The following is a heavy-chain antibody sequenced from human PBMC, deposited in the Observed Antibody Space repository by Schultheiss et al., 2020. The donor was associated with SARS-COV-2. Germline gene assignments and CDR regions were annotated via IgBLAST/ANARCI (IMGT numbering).Heavy chain of an antibody. V-gene: IGHV1-2*02. CDR2: INPNSGGT. CDR1: GYTSTSYG. Sequence: ASVKVSCKASGYTSTSYGISWVRQAPGQGLEWMGWINPNSGGTNYAQKFQGRVTMTRDTSISTAYMELSRLRSDDTAVYYCARGRVVAAHFFDYWGQGTLVTVSS. CDR3: ARGRVVAAHFFDY. D-gene: IGHD2-15*01. J-gene: IGHJ4*02.